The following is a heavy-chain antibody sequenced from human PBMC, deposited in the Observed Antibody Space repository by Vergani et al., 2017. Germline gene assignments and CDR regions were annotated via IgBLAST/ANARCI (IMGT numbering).Heavy chain of an antibody. CDR1: GASIRSSNYY. J-gene: IGHJ5*02. V-gene: IGHV4-39*01. CDR3: ARHSTVEWLVKLGWIDP. D-gene: IGHD6-19*01. CDR2: NYYSGST. Sequence: QLQLQESGPGLVKPSATLSLTCSVSGASIRSSNYYWGWIRQPPGKGLEWIVSNYYSGSTYYNPSLKSRVTISVDTSKNQFSLKLSSVTAADTAVYFCARHSTVEWLVKLGWIDPWGQGILVTVSS.